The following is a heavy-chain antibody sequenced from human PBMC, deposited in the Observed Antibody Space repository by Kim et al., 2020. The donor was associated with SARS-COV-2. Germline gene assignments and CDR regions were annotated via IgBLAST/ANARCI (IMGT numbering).Heavy chain of an antibody. CDR2: IYPGDSDT. V-gene: IGHV5-51*01. CDR1: GYSFTSYW. J-gene: IGHJ6*02. CDR3: ARQGFTWIEEGYYYGMDV. D-gene: IGHD5-12*01. Sequence: GESLKISCKGSGYSFTSYWIGWVRQMPGKGLEWMGIIYPGDSDTRYSPSFQGQVTISADKSISTAYLQWSSLKASDTAMYYCARQGFTWIEEGYYYGMDVWGQGTTVTVSS.